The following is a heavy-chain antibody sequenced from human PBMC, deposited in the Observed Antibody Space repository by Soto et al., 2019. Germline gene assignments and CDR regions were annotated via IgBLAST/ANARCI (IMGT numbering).Heavy chain of an antibody. V-gene: IGHV4-34*01. D-gene: IGHD2-21*02. CDR2: INDSGST. CDR1: GGSFSGYF. J-gene: IGHJ4*02. CDR3: QGGDV. Sequence: SETLSLTCSLSGGSFSGYFWSWIRQSPDKGLEWIGEINDSGSTYYNPSFKSRLTISVDTSNSQISLRLTAVTAADSAVYYCQGGDVWGQGTRVTVSS.